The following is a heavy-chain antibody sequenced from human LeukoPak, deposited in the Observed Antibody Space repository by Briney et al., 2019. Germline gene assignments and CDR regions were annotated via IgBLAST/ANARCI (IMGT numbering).Heavy chain of an antibody. V-gene: IGHV4-59*01. CDR1: GGSISSYY. D-gene: IGHD6-19*01. Sequence: PSETLSLTCTVSGGSISSYYWSWIRQPPGKGLEWIGYIYYSGSTNYNPSLKSRVNISVDTSKKRFSLRLSSVTAADTAVYYCASSLRIGVAGSAEYFQHWGQGTLVTVSS. CDR3: ASSLRIGVAGSAEYFQH. J-gene: IGHJ1*01. CDR2: IYYSGST.